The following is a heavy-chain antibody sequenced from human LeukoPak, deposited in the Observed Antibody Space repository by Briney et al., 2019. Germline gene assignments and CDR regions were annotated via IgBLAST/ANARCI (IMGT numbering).Heavy chain of an antibody. CDR1: GDSISGYY. J-gene: IGHJ5*02. Sequence: SETLSLTCTVSGDSISGYYWTWIRQTPGKGLEWIGHIYYSGSTNYNPSLMSRVTISIDTSKSQFSLKLRSVTAADSAVYYCARNTDSSTWSWFDPWGQGTLVTVSS. D-gene: IGHD6-13*01. CDR2: IYYSGST. V-gene: IGHV4-59*08. CDR3: ARNTDSSTWSWFDP.